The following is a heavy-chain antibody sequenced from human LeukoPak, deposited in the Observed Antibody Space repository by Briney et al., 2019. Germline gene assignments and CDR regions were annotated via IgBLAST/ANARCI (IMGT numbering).Heavy chain of an antibody. V-gene: IGHV3-53*01. D-gene: IGHD4-11*01. CDR2: IYSGGST. J-gene: IGHJ6*02. CDR3: ARAGDYSNYGNYYYYGMDV. CDR1: GFTVSSKY. Sequence: GGSLRLSCAASGFTVSSKYMTWVRQAPGKGLEWVSVIYSGGSTYYADSVKGRFTISRDNSKNTLYLQMNSLRAEDTALYYCARAGDYSNYGNYYYYGMDVWGQGTTVTVSS.